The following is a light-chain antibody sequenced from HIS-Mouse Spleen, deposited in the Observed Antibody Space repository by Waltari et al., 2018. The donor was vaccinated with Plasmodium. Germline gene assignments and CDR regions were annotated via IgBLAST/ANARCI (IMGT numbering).Light chain of an antibody. Sequence: SYELTQPPSVSVSPGPTARITCSGDALPKKYAYSYQQKSGQAPVLVIYEDSKRTSGIPERFSGSSSGTMATLTISGAQVEDEADYYCYSTDSSGNHRVFGGGTKLTVL. CDR3: YSTDSSGNHRV. V-gene: IGLV3-10*01. J-gene: IGLJ3*02. CDR2: EDS. CDR1: ALPKKY.